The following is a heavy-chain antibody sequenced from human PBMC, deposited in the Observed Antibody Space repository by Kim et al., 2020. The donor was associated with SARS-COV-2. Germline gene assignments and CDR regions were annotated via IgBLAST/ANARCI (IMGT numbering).Heavy chain of an antibody. CDR1: GGSVSPYY. J-gene: IGHJ3*02. V-gene: IGHV4-59*08. Sequence: SETLSLTCTVSGGSVSPYYWSWIRQPPGKGLEWIAYVYYEGSTNYNPSLNGRVTISVDTSRYQFSMRLRSATATDSGVYYCARLAYCDSNEPDAFDIWGQGTVVTVSS. CDR3: ARLAYCDSNEPDAFDI. CDR2: VYYEGST. D-gene: IGHD1-26*01.